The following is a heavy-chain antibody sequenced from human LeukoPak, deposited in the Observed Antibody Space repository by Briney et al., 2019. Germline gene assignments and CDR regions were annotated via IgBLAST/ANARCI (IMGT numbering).Heavy chain of an antibody. Sequence: GASVEVSCKASGYTFTGYFIHWVRQAPGEGLEWMGIINPTGGSTRYAQKFQGRVTMTRDTSTSTVYMELSSLRSEDTAVYYCARGRVTATDGFDIWGQGTTVIVSS. V-gene: IGHV1-46*01. CDR3: ARGRVTATDGFDI. CDR2: INPTGGST. J-gene: IGHJ3*02. D-gene: IGHD2-21*02. CDR1: GYTFTGYF.